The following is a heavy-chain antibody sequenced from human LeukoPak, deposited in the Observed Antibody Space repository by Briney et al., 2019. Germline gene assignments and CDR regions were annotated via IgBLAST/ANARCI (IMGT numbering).Heavy chain of an antibody. Sequence: SETLSLTCTVSGGSISSYYWSWIRQPPGKGLGWIGYIYYSGSTNYNPSLKSRVTISVDTSKNQFSLKLSSVTAADTAVYYCARGRNDIDYWVQGTLVTVSS. V-gene: IGHV4-59*01. J-gene: IGHJ4*02. D-gene: IGHD1-1*01. CDR3: ARGRNDIDY. CDR2: IYYSGST. CDR1: GGSISSYY.